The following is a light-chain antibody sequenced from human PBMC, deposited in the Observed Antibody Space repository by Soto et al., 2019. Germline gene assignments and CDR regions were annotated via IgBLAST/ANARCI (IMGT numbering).Light chain of an antibody. V-gene: IGLV2-14*01. J-gene: IGLJ1*01. CDR3: SSYTSSSTLAV. CDR1: SSDVGGYNY. Sequence: SALTQPASVSGSPGQSITISCTGTSSDVGGYNYVSWYQQHPGKAPKLMIYEVSNRPSGVSNRFSGSKSGNTASLTISGLQAEDEADYYCSSYTSSSTLAVFGTGTKVTVL. CDR2: EVS.